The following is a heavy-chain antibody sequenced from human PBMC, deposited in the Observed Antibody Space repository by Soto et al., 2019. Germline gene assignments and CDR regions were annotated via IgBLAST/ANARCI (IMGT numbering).Heavy chain of an antibody. CDR3: SKGGSKAGMDV. D-gene: IGHD1-26*01. J-gene: IGHJ6*02. V-gene: IGHV3-30*18. CDR2: ISYNVSNK. Sequence: GGSLRLSCAASGFRFSNYGMHWVRQAPGKGLEWVAVISYNVSNKYYGDSVKGRFTISRDNSKNTVYLEMNSLRAEDTAVYYCSKGGSKAGMDVWGQGTTVTVSS. CDR1: GFRFSNYG.